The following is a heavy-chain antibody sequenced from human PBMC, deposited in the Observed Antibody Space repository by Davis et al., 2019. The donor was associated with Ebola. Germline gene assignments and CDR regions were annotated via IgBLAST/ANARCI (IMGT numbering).Heavy chain of an antibody. CDR3: ARDPGGYNPYYFDY. D-gene: IGHD5-24*01. Sequence: PSETLSLTCTVSGGSITSHYWSWIRQPAGKGLEWIGRIYSSGSSNYNPSLNSRVTMSVDTSKNQFSLKLSSVTAADTAVYYCARDPGGYNPYYFDYWGQGTLVTVSS. J-gene: IGHJ4*02. CDR1: GGSITSHY. CDR2: IYSSGSS. V-gene: IGHV4-4*07.